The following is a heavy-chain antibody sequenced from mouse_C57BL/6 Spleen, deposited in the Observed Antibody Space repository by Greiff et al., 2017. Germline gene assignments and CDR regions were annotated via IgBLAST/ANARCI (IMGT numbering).Heavy chain of an antibody. Sequence: EVKLMESGGGLVKPGGSLKLSCAASGFTFSDYGMNWVRQAPEQGLEWVAYISSGSRTIYYADTVKGRFTISRDNAKNTLFLQMPSLRSEDTAMYYCARRYYYGSEDWDFDVWGTGTTVTVSS. J-gene: IGHJ1*03. CDR2: ISSGSRTI. V-gene: IGHV5-17*01. CDR3: ARRYYYGSEDWDFDV. D-gene: IGHD1-1*01. CDR1: GFTFSDYG.